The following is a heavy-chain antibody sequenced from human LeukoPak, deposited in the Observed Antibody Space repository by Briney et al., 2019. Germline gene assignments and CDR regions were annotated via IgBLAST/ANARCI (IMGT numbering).Heavy chain of an antibody. V-gene: IGHV4-39*07. CDR3: ARGHTVTPYYYYYGMDV. Sequence: SETLSLTCTVSGGSISSSSYYWGWIRQPPGKGLEWIGSIYYSGSTNYNPSLKSRVTISVDTSKNQFSLRLSSVTAADTAVYYCARGHTVTPYYYYYGMDVWGQGTTVTVSS. CDR2: IYYSGST. J-gene: IGHJ6*02. D-gene: IGHD4-17*01. CDR1: GGSISSSSYY.